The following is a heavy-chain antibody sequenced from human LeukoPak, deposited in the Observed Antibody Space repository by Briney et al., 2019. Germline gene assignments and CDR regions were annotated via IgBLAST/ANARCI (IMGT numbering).Heavy chain of an antibody. D-gene: IGHD6-13*01. V-gene: IGHV4-61*02. CDR2: IYTSGRT. J-gene: IGHJ5*02. Sequence: SQTLSLTCTVSGDSISSNSYYWSWIRQPAGKGLEWIGRIYTSGRTNYNPSLKSRVTISIDTSKNQLSLKLSSVTAADTAVYYCARDLEGYTSSWYYWFDPWGQGTLVTVSS. CDR1: GDSISSNSYY. CDR3: ARDLEGYTSSWYYWFDP.